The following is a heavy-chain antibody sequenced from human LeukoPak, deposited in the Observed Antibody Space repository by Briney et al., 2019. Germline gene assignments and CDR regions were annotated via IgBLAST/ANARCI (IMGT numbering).Heavy chain of an antibody. CDR1: GGSMRNYH. D-gene: IGHD6-19*01. V-gene: IGHV4-4*07. J-gene: IGHJ4*02. Sequence: SETLSLTCTVCGGSMRNYHWRWLRQPGGKGGEGIGQIHTSGSTNYNPPLKSRVTMSIDTTEDQVSLTIRSVTAADTAFYYCARRDISSGWSFDYWGQGTLVTVSS. CDR3: ARRDISSGWSFDY. CDR2: IHTSGST.